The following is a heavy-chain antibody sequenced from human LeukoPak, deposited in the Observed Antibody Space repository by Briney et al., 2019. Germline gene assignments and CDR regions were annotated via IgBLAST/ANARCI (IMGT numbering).Heavy chain of an antibody. CDR2: ISSSDSTI. CDR3: ARFGSQLLWRWFDP. V-gene: IGHV3-48*04. Sequence: PGGSLRLSCAASGFTFSSYGMHWVRQAPGKGLEWVSYISSSDSTIYYADSVKGRFTISRDNAKNSLYLQMNSLRAEDTAVYYCARFGSQLLWRWFDPWGQGTLVTVSS. J-gene: IGHJ5*02. D-gene: IGHD2-2*01. CDR1: GFTFSSYG.